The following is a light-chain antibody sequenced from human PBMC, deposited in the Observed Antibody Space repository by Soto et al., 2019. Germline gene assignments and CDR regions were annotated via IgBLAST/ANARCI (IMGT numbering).Light chain of an antibody. J-gene: IGKJ1*01. CDR2: GAS. CDR3: QQYGISPWT. CDR1: LSLSNSV. Sequence: IDLTQSPGTLSLPPGDRATLSCRARLSLSNSVLAWYQQKPGQAPGLLIYGASKRATGVPDRFSGRGSGTDFTLPISRLEPEDFAVYFCQQYGISPWTVGQGTKVDSK. V-gene: IGKV3-20*01.